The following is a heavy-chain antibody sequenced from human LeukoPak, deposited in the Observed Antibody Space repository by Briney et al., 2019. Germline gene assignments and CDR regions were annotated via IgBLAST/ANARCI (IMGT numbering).Heavy chain of an antibody. V-gene: IGHV3-48*03. CDR2: LSNSGGAI. CDR3: TRDSPGWFAY. D-gene: IGHD3-10*01. Sequence: GGSLGVYCAASGLTFSSYEMNWVRHAPGKGQEWVSYLSNSGGAIYYADSVKGRIAISRDNAKSSLYLQKKSLRADDTAAYYCTRDSPGWFAYWGQGTLVTVSS. CDR1: GLTFSSYE. J-gene: IGHJ4*02.